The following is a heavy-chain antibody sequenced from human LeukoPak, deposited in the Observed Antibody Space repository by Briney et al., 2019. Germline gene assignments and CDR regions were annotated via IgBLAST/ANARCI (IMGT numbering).Heavy chain of an antibody. CDR3: ARRGGSVSYLFDY. CDR1: GGSISSGGYY. V-gene: IGHV4-61*08. J-gene: IGHJ4*02. D-gene: IGHD3-10*01. CDR2: ISSSGTT. Sequence: PSETLSLTCTVSGGSISSGGYYWSWIRQPPGKGLEWIGHISSSGTTNFNPSLNSRASISINTSMNQFSLKLRSVTAADTAIYFCARRGGSVSYLFDYWGQGALVAVSS.